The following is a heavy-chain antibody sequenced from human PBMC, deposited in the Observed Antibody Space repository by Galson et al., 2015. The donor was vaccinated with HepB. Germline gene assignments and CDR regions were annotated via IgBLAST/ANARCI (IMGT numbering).Heavy chain of an antibody. CDR2: INPNSGDT. Sequence: SVKVSCKASGYTFTDFYVHWVRQAPGQGLEWMGWINPNSGDTNYAQNFQGRVTMTRDTSISTAYMELRSLRSDDTAVYYCARGALVVVVDATQNNWFDPWGQGTLVTVSS. V-gene: IGHV1-2*02. J-gene: IGHJ5*02. D-gene: IGHD2-15*01. CDR3: ARGALVVVVDATQNNWFDP. CDR1: GYTFTDFY.